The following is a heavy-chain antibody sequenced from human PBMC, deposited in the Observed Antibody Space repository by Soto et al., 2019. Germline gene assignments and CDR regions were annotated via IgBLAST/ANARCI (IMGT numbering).Heavy chain of an antibody. CDR2: INAGNGNT. J-gene: IGHJ4*02. CDR1: GYAFSSYA. CDR3: ARDPRYCSGGSCYSPPCYQDY. V-gene: IGHV1-3*01. Sequence: GASVKVDWKAAGYAFSSYAMHWVRQAPGQRLEWMGWINAGNGNTKYSQKFQGRVTITRDTSASTAYMELSSLRSEDTAVYYCARDPRYCSGGSCYSPPCYQDYWGQGTLVTVSS. D-gene: IGHD2-15*01.